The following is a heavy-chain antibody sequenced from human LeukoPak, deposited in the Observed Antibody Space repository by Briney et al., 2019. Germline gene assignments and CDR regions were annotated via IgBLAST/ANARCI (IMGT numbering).Heavy chain of an antibody. J-gene: IGHJ3*02. V-gene: IGHV4-59*01. Sequence: SETLSLTCTVSGGSISSYYWSWIRQPPGKGLEWIGYIYYSGSTNYNPSLKSRVTISVDTSKNQFSLKLSSVTAADTAVYYCARERDYYDSSRAFDIRGQGTMVTVSS. CDR1: GGSISSYY. D-gene: IGHD3-22*01. CDR2: IYYSGST. CDR3: ARERDYYDSSRAFDI.